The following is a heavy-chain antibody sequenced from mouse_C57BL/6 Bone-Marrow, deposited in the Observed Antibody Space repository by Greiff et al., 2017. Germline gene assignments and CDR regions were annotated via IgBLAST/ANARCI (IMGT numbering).Heavy chain of an antibody. J-gene: IGHJ2*01. D-gene: IGHD1-1*01. V-gene: IGHV1-81*01. CDR3: ARLHYYYGSTYFDY. CDR2: IYPRSGNT. Sequence: QVQLQQSGAELARPGASVKLSCKASGYTFTSYGISWVKQRTGQGLEWIGEIYPRSGNTYYNEKFKGKATLTADKSSSTAYMALLSLTSEDSAVYFCARLHYYYGSTYFDYWGQGTTLTVSS. CDR1: GYTFTSYG.